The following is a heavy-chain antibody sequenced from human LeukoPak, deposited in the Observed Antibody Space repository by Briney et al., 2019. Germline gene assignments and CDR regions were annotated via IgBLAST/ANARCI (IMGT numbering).Heavy chain of an antibody. D-gene: IGHD3-22*01. CDR3: ARAPAEIGGYYPEYFRH. Sequence: GGSLRLSCAASGFTFSRYWMHWVRQAPGKGLVWVSCIKSDGSTNYADSVKGRFAISRDNAKNTVSLQMNSLRAEDTGVYYCARAPAEIGGYYPEYFRHWGQGTLATVSS. J-gene: IGHJ1*01. CDR1: GFTFSRYW. CDR2: IKSDGST. V-gene: IGHV3-74*01.